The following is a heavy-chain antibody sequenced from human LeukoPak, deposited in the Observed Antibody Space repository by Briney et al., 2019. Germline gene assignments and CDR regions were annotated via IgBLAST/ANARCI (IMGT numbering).Heavy chain of an antibody. CDR1: GFTFSSYG. D-gene: IGHD6-13*01. CDR2: ISYDGSNK. V-gene: IGHV3-30*18. CDR3: AKEKRYSSSWYFDY. J-gene: IGHJ4*02. Sequence: PGGSLRLSCAASGFTFSSYGMHWVRQAPGKGLEWVAVISYDGSNKYYADSVKGRFTISRDNSKNTLYLQMNSLRAEDTAVYYCAKEKRYSSSWYFDYWGQGTLVTVSS.